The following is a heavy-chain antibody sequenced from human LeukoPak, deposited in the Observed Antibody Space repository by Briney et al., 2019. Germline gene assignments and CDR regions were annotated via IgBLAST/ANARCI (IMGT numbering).Heavy chain of an antibody. CDR1: GGSSSGYY. CDR3: ATRRDYGGDY. J-gene: IGHJ4*02. Sequence: RPSETLSLTCAVYGGSSSGYYWSWIRQPPGKGLEWIGEIDHSGSTNYNPSLKSRVTISVDTPKNQFSLKLSSVTAADTAVYYCATRRDYGGDYWGQGTLVTVSS. V-gene: IGHV4-34*01. CDR2: IDHSGST. D-gene: IGHD4-23*01.